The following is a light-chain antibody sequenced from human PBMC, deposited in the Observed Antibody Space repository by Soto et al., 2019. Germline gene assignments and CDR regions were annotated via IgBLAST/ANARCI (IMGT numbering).Light chain of an antibody. CDR3: QQSASTPYT. J-gene: IGKJ2*01. CDR1: QGISTN. CDR2: AAS. V-gene: IGKV1-39*01. Sequence: DIQMTQSPSSLSASVGDRVTITCRASQGISTNVNWYQQRPGKAPKLLIYAASSLQRGVPSRFSGSGSGTDFTLTVNSLRPDDFATYYCQQSASTPYTFGQGTKVDIK.